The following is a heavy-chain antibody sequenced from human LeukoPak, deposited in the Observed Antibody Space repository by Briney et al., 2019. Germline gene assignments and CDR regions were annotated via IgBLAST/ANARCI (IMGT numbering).Heavy chain of an antibody. CDR2: INPNSGDT. Sequence: ASVKVSCKASGYTFTGYYVHWVRQAPGQGLEWMGRINPNSGDTNYAQKFQGRVTMTRDTSISTAYMELSSLRSDDTAVYYCARGDIVVVVGATPFDYWGQGTQVTVSS. CDR1: GYTFTGYY. V-gene: IGHV1-2*06. D-gene: IGHD2-15*01. CDR3: ARGDIVVVVGATPFDY. J-gene: IGHJ4*02.